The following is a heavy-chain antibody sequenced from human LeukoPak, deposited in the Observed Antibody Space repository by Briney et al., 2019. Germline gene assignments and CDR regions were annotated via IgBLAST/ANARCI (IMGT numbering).Heavy chain of an antibody. CDR2: IYYSGST. D-gene: IGHD3-10*02. Sequence: SETLSLTCTVSGGSISNYYWTWIRQPPGKGLEWIGYIYYSGSTNYNPSLKSRVTISVDTSKNQFSLKLSSVTAADTAVYYCASPPPEGYYVRGISYFDYGGQEPLAPFSS. J-gene: IGHJ4*02. CDR1: GGSISNYY. CDR3: ASPPPEGYYVRGISYFDY. V-gene: IGHV4-59*01.